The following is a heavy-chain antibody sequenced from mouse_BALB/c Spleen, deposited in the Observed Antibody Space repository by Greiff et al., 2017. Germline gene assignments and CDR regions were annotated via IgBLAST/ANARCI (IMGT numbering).Heavy chain of an antibody. CDR1: GYSFTSYW. D-gene: IGHD2-12*01. CDR2: IDPSDSET. V-gene: IGHV1S127*01. CDR3: ARIVRYAMDY. J-gene: IGHJ4*01. Sequence: QVQLQQSGPQLVRPGASVKISCKASGYSFTSYWMHWVKQRPGQGLEWIGMIDPSDSETRLNQKFKDKATLTVDKSSSTAYMQLSSPTSEDSAVYYCARIVRYAMDYWGQGTSVTVSS.